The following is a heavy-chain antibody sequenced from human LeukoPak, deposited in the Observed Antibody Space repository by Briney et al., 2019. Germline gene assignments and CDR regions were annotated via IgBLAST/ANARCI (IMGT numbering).Heavy chain of an antibody. CDR1: GFIVSTKN. J-gene: IGHJ4*02. D-gene: IGHD3-10*01. CDR3: ARDYDTTSGSLGDY. CDR2: IYNDGTT. V-gene: IGHV3-53*01. Sequence: GGSLRLSCAASGFIVSTKNMSWFRQAPGKGLERVSLIYNDGTTYYADSVKGRFTISRDNSKNTLYLQMNSLRAEDTAVYYCARDYDTTSGSLGDYWGQGTLVTVSS.